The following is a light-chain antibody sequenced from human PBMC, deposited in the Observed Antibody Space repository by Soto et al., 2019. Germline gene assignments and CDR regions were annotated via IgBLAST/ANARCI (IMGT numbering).Light chain of an antibody. CDR1: QSVNIN. CDR3: QQYNNWPPYI. V-gene: IGKV3-15*01. J-gene: IGKJ2*01. CDR2: DAS. Sequence: EIVMAQSPATLSVSPGERATLSCRASQSVNINLAWYQQKPGQAPRLLIYDASTRATGIPARFSGSGSGTEFTLTISSLQSEDFALYYCQQYNNWPPYIFGQGTKVDIK.